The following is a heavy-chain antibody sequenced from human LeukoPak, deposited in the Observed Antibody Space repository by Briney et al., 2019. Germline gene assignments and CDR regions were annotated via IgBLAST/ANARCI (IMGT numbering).Heavy chain of an antibody. J-gene: IGHJ5*02. CDR3: ARQRFNVLGLAATMGFDP. CDR1: GGSISSSSYY. CDR2: IYYSGST. Sequence: SETLSLTCTVSGGSISSSSYYWGWIRQPPGKGLEWIGSIYYSGSTYYNPSLKSRVSISVDTSKNQFSLKLSSVTAADTAVYYCARQRFNVLGLAATMGFDPWGQGTLVTVSS. D-gene: IGHD5-12*01. V-gene: IGHV4-39*01.